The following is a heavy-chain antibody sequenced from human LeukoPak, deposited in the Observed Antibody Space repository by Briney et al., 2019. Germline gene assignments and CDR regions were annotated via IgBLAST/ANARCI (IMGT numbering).Heavy chain of an antibody. J-gene: IGHJ4*02. Sequence: SETLSLTCAVSGGSISSGDYYWSWIRQPPGKGLEWIGYIYYSGSTYYNPSLKSRVTISVDTSKNQFSLKLSSVTAADTAVYYCAREGEGSVQYWGQGTLVTVSS. CDR3: AREGEGSVQY. CDR2: IYYSGST. D-gene: IGHD3-16*01. CDR1: GGSISSGDYY. V-gene: IGHV4-30-4*01.